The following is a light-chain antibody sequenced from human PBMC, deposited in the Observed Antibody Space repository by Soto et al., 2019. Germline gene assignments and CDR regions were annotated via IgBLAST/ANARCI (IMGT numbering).Light chain of an antibody. CDR2: AAS. CDR3: QQYNNWPRT. V-gene: IGKV3-15*01. Sequence: EIVMTQSPATLSLSPGERAILSCRASQSVSSNLAWYQQKPGQAPRLLIYAASTRATDIPARFSGSGSGTDFTLTISRLEPEDFAVYYCQQYNNWPRTFGQGTKVDIK. J-gene: IGKJ1*01. CDR1: QSVSSN.